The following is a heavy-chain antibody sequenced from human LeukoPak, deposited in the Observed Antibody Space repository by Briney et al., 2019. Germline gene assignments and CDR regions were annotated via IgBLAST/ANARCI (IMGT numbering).Heavy chain of an antibody. V-gene: IGHV3-7*01. J-gene: IGHJ5*02. Sequence: GGSLRLSRAASGFTFSSYWMSWVRQAPGKGLEWVANIKQDGSEKYYVDSVRGRFTISRDNAKNSLYLQMNSLRAEDTAVYYCAREAVRGVGANWFDPWGQGTLVTVSS. D-gene: IGHD3-10*01. CDR1: GFTFSSYW. CDR2: IKQDGSEK. CDR3: AREAVRGVGANWFDP.